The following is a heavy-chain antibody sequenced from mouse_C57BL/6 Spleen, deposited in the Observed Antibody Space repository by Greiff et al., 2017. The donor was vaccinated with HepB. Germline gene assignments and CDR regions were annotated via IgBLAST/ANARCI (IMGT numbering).Heavy chain of an antibody. J-gene: IGHJ2*01. CDR3: VSYDGYYSYYFDY. CDR1: GYTFTSYW. V-gene: IGHV1-53*01. D-gene: IGHD2-3*01. Sequence: QVQLQQPGTELVKPGASVKLSCKVSGYTFTSYWMHWVKQRPGQGLEWIGNINPSNGGTNYNEKFKSKATLTVDKSSSTAYMQLSSLTSEDSAVYYCVSYDGYYSYYFDYWGQGTTLTVSS. CDR2: INPSNGGT.